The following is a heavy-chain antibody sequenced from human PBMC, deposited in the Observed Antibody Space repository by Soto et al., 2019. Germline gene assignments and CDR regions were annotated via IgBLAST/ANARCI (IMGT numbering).Heavy chain of an antibody. CDR3: ARYESRRGLFAP. J-gene: IGHJ5*02. CDR2: ISAYNGNT. D-gene: IGHD3-10*01. V-gene: IGHV1-18*04. Sequence: ASVKPTCKASGYTNTSNGLRWGRQAPGQGIEWMGWISAYNGNTNYAQKLQGRVTMTTDTSTSTAYMELRSLRSDDTAVYYCARYESRRGLFAPRSQGSPVTGSA. CDR1: GYTNTSNG.